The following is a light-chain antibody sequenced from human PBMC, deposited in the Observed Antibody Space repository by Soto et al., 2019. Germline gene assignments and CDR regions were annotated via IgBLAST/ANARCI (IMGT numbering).Light chain of an antibody. Sequence: EIVLTQSPGTLSLSPGERATLSFRVSQSVSSSYLAWYQQKPGQAPRLLIYGASSRATGIPDRFSGSGFGTDFTLTISRLEPEDFAVYYCQQYGSSSWTFGQGTKVDIK. CDR1: QSVSSSY. CDR2: GAS. V-gene: IGKV3-20*01. CDR3: QQYGSSSWT. J-gene: IGKJ1*01.